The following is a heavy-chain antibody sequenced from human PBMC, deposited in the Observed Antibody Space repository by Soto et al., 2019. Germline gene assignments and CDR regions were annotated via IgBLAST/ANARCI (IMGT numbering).Heavy chain of an antibody. CDR3: ATRMTTAPY. CDR2: IYSGGGT. D-gene: IGHD4-17*01. J-gene: IGHJ4*02. V-gene: IGHV3-66*01. Sequence: EVRLVQSGGGLVQPGGSLRLSCAASLFIVSDNYMSWVRQAPGEGLEWVSLIYSGGGTDYAESVKGRFTISRDNSKNTLYLQMNSLKAEDTGIYYCATRMTTAPYWGQGTVVTVSS. CDR1: LFIVSDNY.